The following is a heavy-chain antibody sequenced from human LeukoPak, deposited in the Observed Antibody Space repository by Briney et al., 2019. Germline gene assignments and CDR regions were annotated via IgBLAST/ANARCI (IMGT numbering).Heavy chain of an antibody. CDR3: ARVNCGGDCSTYYYYYMDV. CDR2: IIPIFGTA. V-gene: IGHV1-69*13. J-gene: IGHJ6*03. CDR1: GGTFSSYA. Sequence: SVKVSCKASGGTFSSYAISWVRQAPGQGLEWMGGIIPIFGTANYAQKFQGRVTITADESTSTAYMELSSPRSEDTAVYYCARVNCGGDCSTYYYYYMDVWGKGTTVTVSS. D-gene: IGHD2-21*02.